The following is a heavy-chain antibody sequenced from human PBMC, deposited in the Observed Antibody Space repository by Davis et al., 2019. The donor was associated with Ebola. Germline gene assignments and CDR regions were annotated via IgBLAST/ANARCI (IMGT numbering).Heavy chain of an antibody. D-gene: IGHD3-10*01. V-gene: IGHV3-48*02. J-gene: IGHJ5*02. CDR3: ARSYLIST. Sequence: PGGSLRLSCAASGFTFSDASMNWVRQAPGKGLEWIAYISSSSDSVYYADSVEGRFTISRDNARNSLYLQMNGLRDEDTAVYYCARSYLISTWGQGTQVTVSS. CDR2: ISSSSDSV. CDR1: GFTFSDAS.